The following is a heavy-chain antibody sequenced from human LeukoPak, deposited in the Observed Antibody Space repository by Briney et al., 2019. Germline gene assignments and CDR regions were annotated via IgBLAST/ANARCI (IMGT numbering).Heavy chain of an antibody. J-gene: IGHJ4*02. CDR3: ARRDHSFDY. CDR2: IYPGDSQT. D-gene: IGHD5-24*01. CDR1: GYSFTSYW. V-gene: IGHV5-51*01. Sequence: GESLKISCKGSGYSFTSYWIGWVRQMPGKGLEWMGIIYPGDSQTKYSPSFQGQVTISADKSISTAYLQWNRLKASDTAMYYCARRDHSFDYWGQGTLVTVSS.